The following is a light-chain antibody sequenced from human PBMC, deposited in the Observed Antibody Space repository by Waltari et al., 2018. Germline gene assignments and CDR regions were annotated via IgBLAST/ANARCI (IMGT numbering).Light chain of an antibody. J-gene: IGLJ3*02. Sequence: QSALTQPASVSGSPGQSITISCTGTSSDVGSYNIFSWYQQHPGKAPKLMIYEDNKRPSGVSNRFSGSKSGNTASLTISGLQAEDEADYYCCSYAGSAIWVFGGGTKLTVL. CDR3: CSYAGSAIWV. V-gene: IGLV2-23*01. CDR1: SSDVGSYNI. CDR2: EDN.